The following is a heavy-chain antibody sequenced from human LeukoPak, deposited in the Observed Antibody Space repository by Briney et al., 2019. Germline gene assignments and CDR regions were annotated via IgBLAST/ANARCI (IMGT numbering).Heavy chain of an antibody. V-gene: IGHV3-21*01. Sequence: PGGSLRLSCVASAFTFRTYSMHWVHQAPGKGLEWVSSISGSTSYIYYADSVRGRFTISRDNAKNSLYLQMNSLRAEDTAVYYCARGSDFVWGSYRPYFDYWGQGTLVTVSS. CDR2: ISGSTSYI. J-gene: IGHJ4*02. CDR1: AFTFRTYS. D-gene: IGHD3-16*02. CDR3: ARGSDFVWGSYRPYFDY.